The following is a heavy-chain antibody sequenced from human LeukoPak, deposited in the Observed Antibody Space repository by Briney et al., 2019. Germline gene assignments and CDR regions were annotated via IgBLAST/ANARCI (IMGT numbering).Heavy chain of an antibody. V-gene: IGHV3-48*03. CDR3: VRSLTIAVAGTGL. D-gene: IGHD6-19*01. CDR1: GFTFESYE. Sequence: PGGSQTLSCSVSGFTFESYEMNWVRLAPGKGLEWIAYISSGGTTIFYAASVKGRFTVSRDNDKSLLYLQMNSLRADDTATYYCVRSLTIAVAGTGLWGQGTVVTVS. CDR2: ISSGGTTI. J-gene: IGHJ4*02.